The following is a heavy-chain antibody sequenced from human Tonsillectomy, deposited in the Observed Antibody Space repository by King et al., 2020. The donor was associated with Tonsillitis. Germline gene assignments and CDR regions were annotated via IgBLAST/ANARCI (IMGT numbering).Heavy chain of an antibody. Sequence: VQLVESGGGLVKPGGSLRLSCAASGFTFSSYSMNWVRQAPGKGLEWVSSISSSSSYIYYADSVKGRFTISRDNAKNSLYLKMNSLRADDTAVYYGARDPPLPTVVTQRGRYFYYWGQGPLVTVSS. CDR3: ARDPPLPTVVTQRGRYFYY. D-gene: IGHD4-23*01. CDR1: GFTFSSYS. J-gene: IGHJ4*02. CDR2: ISSSSSYI. V-gene: IGHV3-21*01.